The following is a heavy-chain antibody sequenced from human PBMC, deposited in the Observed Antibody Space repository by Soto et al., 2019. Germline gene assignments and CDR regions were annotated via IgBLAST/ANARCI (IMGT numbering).Heavy chain of an antibody. CDR2: IYYTGYT. CDR3: ARVKWFGESGFDY. J-gene: IGHJ4*02. V-gene: IGHV4-59*01. Sequence: QVQLQESGPGLVKPSETLSLTCTVSGGSISRYYWSWIRQSPGKGLEWIGYIYYTGYTNYNPSLKSRVTISVDTSKNQFSLNVSSVTAADTAVYYCARVKWFGESGFDYWGQGTLVTVSS. CDR1: GGSISRYY. D-gene: IGHD3-10*01.